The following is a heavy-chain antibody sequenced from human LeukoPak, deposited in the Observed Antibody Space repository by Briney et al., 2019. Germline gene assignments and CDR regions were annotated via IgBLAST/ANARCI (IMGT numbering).Heavy chain of an antibody. D-gene: IGHD3-10*01. CDR2: IKQDGSEK. Sequence: PGGSLRLSCAASGFTFSSYWMSWVRQAPGKGLGWGANIKQDGSEKYYMESVKGGFTISTDNAQNSRYLQMNSLRAEDTAVYYCARGARGVTMVRGVITPVWYFDYWGQGTLVTVSS. J-gene: IGHJ4*02. CDR1: GFTFSSYW. V-gene: IGHV3-7*03. CDR3: ARGARGVTMVRGVITPVWYFDY.